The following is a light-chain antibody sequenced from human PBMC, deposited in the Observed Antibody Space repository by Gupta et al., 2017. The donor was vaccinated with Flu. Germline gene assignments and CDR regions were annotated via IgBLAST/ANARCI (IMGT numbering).Light chain of an antibody. J-gene: IGLJ3*02. V-gene: IGLV1-44*01. Sequence: QSVLIQPPSASGTPGQRVTISCSGGTSNIGRNTVNWYQQVPGKAPKLLMYSNNQRPSGVPDRFSGSKSGTSASLAISGLLSEDEADYYCATWDDTLWVFGGGTKLTVL. CDR1: TSNIGRNT. CDR2: SNN. CDR3: ATWDDTLWV.